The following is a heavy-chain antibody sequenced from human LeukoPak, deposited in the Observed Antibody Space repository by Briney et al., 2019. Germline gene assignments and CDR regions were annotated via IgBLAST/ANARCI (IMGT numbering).Heavy chain of an antibody. V-gene: IGHV6-1*01. CDR2: TYYRSKWYN. CDR1: GDSVSSNSAA. CDR3: ARDSLLWFGETDY. Sequence: SQTLSLTCAISGDSVSSNSAAWNWIRQSPSRGLEWLGRTYYRSKWYNDYAVSVKSRITINPDTSKNQFSLQLNSVTAADTAVYYCARDSLLWFGETDYWGQGTLVTVSS. D-gene: IGHD3-10*01. J-gene: IGHJ4*02.